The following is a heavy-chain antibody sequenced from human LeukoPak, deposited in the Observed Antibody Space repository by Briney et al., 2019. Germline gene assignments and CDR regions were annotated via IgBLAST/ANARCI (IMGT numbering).Heavy chain of an antibody. D-gene: IGHD6-13*01. V-gene: IGHV4-59*12. CDR2: IYYSGST. CDR1: GGSISSYY. CDR3: ARLQLVHYYYYGMDV. J-gene: IGHJ6*02. Sequence: SETLSLTCTVSGGSISSYYWSWIRQPPGKGLEWIGYIYYSGSTNYNPSLKSRVTISVDTSKNQFSLKLSSVTAADTAVYYCARLQLVHYYYYGMDVWGQGTTVTVSS.